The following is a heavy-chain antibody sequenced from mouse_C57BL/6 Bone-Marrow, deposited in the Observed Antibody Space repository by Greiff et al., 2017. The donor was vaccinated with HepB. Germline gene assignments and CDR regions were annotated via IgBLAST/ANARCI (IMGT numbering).Heavy chain of an antibody. J-gene: IGHJ4*01. D-gene: IGHD2-5*01. Sequence: QVQLQQSGPGLVQPSQSLSITCTVSGFSFTSYGVHWVRQSPGKGLEWLGVIWSGGSTYDNAAFISRLSISKDNSKSQVFFKMNSLQADDTAIYYCATHYYSNSYYAMDYWGQGTSVTVSS. V-gene: IGHV2-2*01. CDR1: GFSFTSYG. CDR2: IWSGGST. CDR3: ATHYYSNSYYAMDY.